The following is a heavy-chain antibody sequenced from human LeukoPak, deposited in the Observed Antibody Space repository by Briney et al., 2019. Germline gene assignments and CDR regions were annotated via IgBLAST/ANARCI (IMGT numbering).Heavy chain of an antibody. CDR3: ARLREIPVFGVVTKSTSYFDY. CDR1: GGSFSGYY. Sequence: SETLSLTCAVYGGSFSGYYWSWIRQPPGKGLEWIGEINHSGSTNYNPSPKSRVTISVDTSKNQFSLKLSSVTAADTAVYYCARLREIPVFGVVTKSTSYFDYWGQGTLLTVSS. J-gene: IGHJ4*02. V-gene: IGHV4-34*01. D-gene: IGHD3-3*01. CDR2: INHSGST.